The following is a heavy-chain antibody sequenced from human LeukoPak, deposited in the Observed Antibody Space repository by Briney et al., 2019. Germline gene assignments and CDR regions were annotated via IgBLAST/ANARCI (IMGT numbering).Heavy chain of an antibody. V-gene: IGHV1-18*01. Sequence: VASVTVPCKASGYTFTSYGISWVRQAPGQGLEWMGWISAYNGNTNYAQKLQGRVTMTTDTSTSTAYMELRSLRSDDTAVYYCARVGGPLLRYFDRSSRPYYYYGMDVWGQGTTVTVSS. J-gene: IGHJ6*02. CDR2: ISAYNGNT. CDR3: ARVGGPLLRYFDRSSRPYYYYGMDV. CDR1: GYTFTSYG. D-gene: IGHD3-9*01.